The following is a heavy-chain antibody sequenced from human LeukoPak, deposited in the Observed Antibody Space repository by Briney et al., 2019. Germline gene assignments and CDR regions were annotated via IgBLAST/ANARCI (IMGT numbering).Heavy chain of an antibody. CDR3: ARDCRLNCARQPGFDS. CDR2: IWYDGSNK. D-gene: IGHD1-1*01. J-gene: IGHJ5*01. CDR1: GFIFRSHA. V-gene: IGHV3-33*01. Sequence: QSGGSLRLSCATSGFIFRSHAMHWVRQSPGKGLEWVAQIWYDGSNKYYADSVKGRFSVSRDNSKNTLYLQLSSLRDEDTAVYYCARDCRLNCARQPGFDSWGQGTLVTVSS.